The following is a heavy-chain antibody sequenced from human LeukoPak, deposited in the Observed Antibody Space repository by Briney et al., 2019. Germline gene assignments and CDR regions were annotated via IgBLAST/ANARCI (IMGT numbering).Heavy chain of an antibody. D-gene: IGHD1-26*01. CDR3: AKDRGSYSTTADS. Sequence: GRSLRLSCAASGFTFSSYAMHWVRQAPGKGLEWVAVISYDGSNKYYADSVKGRFTISRDNSKNTLYLQMNSLRAEDTAVYYCAKDRGSYSTTADSWGQGTLVTVSS. V-gene: IGHV3-30-3*01. CDR2: ISYDGSNK. J-gene: IGHJ5*01. CDR1: GFTFSSYA.